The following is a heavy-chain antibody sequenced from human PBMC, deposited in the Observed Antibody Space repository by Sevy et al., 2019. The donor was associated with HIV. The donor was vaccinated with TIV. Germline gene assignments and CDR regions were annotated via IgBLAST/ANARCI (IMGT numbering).Heavy chain of an antibody. J-gene: IGHJ1*01. CDR2: VSYDGSNT. CDR1: GFTFRSFS. V-gene: IGHV3-30*09. Sequence: GGSLRLSCAASGFTFRSFSMHWVRQAPGKWLEWVTTVSYDGSNTYYADSVKGRFAVFRDNSRNLLNLQMNNLRPEDTAVYYCALDRLSRDVAEYFPNWGSGTPVTVSS. CDR3: ALDRLSRDVAEYFPN. D-gene: IGHD2-21*02.